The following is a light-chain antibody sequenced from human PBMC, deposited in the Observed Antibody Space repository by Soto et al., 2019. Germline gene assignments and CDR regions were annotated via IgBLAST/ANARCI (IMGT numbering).Light chain of an antibody. CDR2: GAS. J-gene: IGKJ3*01. CDR3: QQYGSSPPIT. CDR1: QSVSSSH. Sequence: EIVLTQSPGTLSLSPGERATLSCRASQSVSSSHLAWYQQKPGQATRLLIYGASSRATGIPDRFSGSGSGTDFTLTISRLEPEDFAVYYCQQYGSSPPITFGPGTKVDIK. V-gene: IGKV3-20*01.